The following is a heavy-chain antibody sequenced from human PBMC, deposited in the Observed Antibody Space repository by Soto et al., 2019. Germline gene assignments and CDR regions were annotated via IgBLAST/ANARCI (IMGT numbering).Heavy chain of an antibody. CDR2: IKSKTDGGTT. J-gene: IGHJ2*01. V-gene: IGHV3-15*01. CDR1: GFTFSNAW. CDR3: TSSTTETTWYFDL. D-gene: IGHD4-17*01. Sequence: EVQLVESGGGLIKPGGSLRLSCAASGFTFSNAWMSWVRQAPGKGLEWVGRIKSKTDGGTTDYSAPEKGRFTISREDSKNTLYLQMNSLKTEDTAVYYCTSSTTETTWYFDLWGSGTLVTVSS.